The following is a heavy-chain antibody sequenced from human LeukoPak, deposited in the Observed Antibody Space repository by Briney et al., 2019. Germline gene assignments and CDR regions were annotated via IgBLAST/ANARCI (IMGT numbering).Heavy chain of an antibody. V-gene: IGHV1-69*05. CDR1: GGTYSSYA. CDR3: ERAWDYYDSSGQGWFDP. CDR2: IIPIFGTA. D-gene: IGHD3-22*01. J-gene: IGHJ5*02. Sequence: SVEVSCKASGGTYSSYAISWVRQAPGQALEWMGRIIPIFGTANYAQKFQGRVTTTTDESTSTAYMELSSLRSEDTAMYYCERAWDYYDSSGQGWFDPWGQGTLVAVSS.